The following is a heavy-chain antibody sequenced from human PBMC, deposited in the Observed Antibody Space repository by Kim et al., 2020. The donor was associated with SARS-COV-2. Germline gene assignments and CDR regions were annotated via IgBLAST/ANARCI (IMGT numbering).Heavy chain of an antibody. CDR1: GFTFSDYY. Sequence: GGSLRLSCAASGFTFSDYYMSWIRQAPGKGLEWVSYISSSSSYTNYADSVKGRFTISRDNAKNSLYLQMNSLRAEDTAVYYCARAYSSGWIDYWGQGTLVTVSS. J-gene: IGHJ4*02. CDR3: ARAYSSGWIDY. CDR2: ISSSSSYT. V-gene: IGHV3-11*05. D-gene: IGHD6-19*01.